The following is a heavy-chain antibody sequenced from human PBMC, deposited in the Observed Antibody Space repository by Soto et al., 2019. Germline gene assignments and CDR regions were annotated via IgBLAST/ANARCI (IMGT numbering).Heavy chain of an antibody. D-gene: IGHD6-19*01. CDR1: GFTFNSYG. CDR2: IWYDGNTK. Sequence: GGSLRLSCAAAGFTFNSYGFNWVRQAPGKGLEWVAVIWYDGNTKYYADSVKGRFTISRDNLKNTLYLQMNSLTAEDTAVYYCARPLVAPVAGPYYYGMDVWGQGTTVTVSS. J-gene: IGHJ6*02. CDR3: ARPLVAPVAGPYYYGMDV. V-gene: IGHV3-33*01.